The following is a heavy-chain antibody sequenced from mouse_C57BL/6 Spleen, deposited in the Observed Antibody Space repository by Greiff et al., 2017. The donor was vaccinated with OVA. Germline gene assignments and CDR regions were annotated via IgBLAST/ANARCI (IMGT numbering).Heavy chain of an antibody. CDR3: TTLMVTTYYFDY. CDR1: GFNIKDYY. V-gene: IGHV14-1*01. J-gene: IGHJ2*01. CDR2: IDPEDGDT. D-gene: IGHD2-2*01. Sequence: EVQLQQSGAELVRPGASVKLSCTASGFNIKDYYMHWVKQRPEQGLEWIGRIDPEDGDTEYAPKFQGKATMTADTASNTAYLQLSSLTSEDTAVYYCTTLMVTTYYFDYWGQGTTLTVSS.